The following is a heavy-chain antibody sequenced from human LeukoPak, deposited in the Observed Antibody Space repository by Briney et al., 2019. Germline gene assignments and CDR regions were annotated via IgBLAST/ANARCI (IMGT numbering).Heavy chain of an antibody. CDR3: AGSSGWYLAY. Sequence: GGSLRLSCAASGFTFSSYGMNWVRQAPGKGLEWVSAISGSGGITYYAASVKGRFTISRDNSKNTVYLQMNSLRVEDTAVYYCAGSSGWYLAYWGQGTLVIGSS. J-gene: IGHJ4*02. CDR2: ISGSGGIT. D-gene: IGHD6-19*01. V-gene: IGHV3-23*01. CDR1: GFTFSSYG.